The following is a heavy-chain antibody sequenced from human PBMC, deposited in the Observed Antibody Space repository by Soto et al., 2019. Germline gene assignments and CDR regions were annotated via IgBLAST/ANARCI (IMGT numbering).Heavy chain of an antibody. J-gene: IGHJ3*02. D-gene: IGHD3-10*01. Sequence: ASVKVSCKASGYTFTSYAMHWVRQAPGQRLEWMGWINAGNGNTKYSQKFQGRVTITRDTSASTAYMELSSLRSEDTAVYYCASARIDYYGSGSYYGVDAFDIWGQGTMVTVSS. CDR3: ASARIDYYGSGSYYGVDAFDI. V-gene: IGHV1-3*01. CDR2: INAGNGNT. CDR1: GYTFTSYA.